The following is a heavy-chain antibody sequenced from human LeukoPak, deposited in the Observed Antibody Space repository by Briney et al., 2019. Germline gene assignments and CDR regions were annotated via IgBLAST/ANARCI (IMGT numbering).Heavy chain of an antibody. V-gene: IGHV5-51*01. Sequence: GESLKISCKGSGYSFTSYWIGWVRQMPGKGLEWMGIIYPGDSDTRYSPSFQGQVTISADKSISTAYLQWSSLKAWDTAMYYCARLGPKTPYYDYVWGSYRYDAFDIWGQGTMVTVSS. CDR2: IYPGDSDT. D-gene: IGHD3-16*02. CDR1: GYSFTSYW. CDR3: ARLGPKTPYYDYVWGSYRYDAFDI. J-gene: IGHJ3*02.